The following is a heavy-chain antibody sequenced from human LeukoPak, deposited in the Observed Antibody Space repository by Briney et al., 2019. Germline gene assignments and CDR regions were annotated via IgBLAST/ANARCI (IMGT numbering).Heavy chain of an antibody. Sequence: NPSETLSLTCTVSGGSTSSDYWSWIRQSPGKGLEWVGYVYNSGDTGKNPSLKSRVTILLDTSKNQCSLKLTSVSAADTAVYYCARIKLGAYFDLWGRGTLVTVSS. CDR1: GGSTSSDY. CDR2: VYNSGDT. J-gene: IGHJ2*01. V-gene: IGHV4-59*08. CDR3: ARIKLGAYFDL. D-gene: IGHD3-16*01.